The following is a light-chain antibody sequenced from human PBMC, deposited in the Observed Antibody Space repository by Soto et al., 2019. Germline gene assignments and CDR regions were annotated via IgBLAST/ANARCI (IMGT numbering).Light chain of an antibody. CDR1: QSISSS. V-gene: IGKV1-5*01. CDR3: QQYGGFSRT. Sequence: DIQVTQSHSTLSASVGDRVTITCRASQSISSSLAWYHQKPGTAPKLLIYDASSLERGVPSRFSGSGSGTEFTLTISSLQPDDFATYYCQQYGGFSRTFGQGAKVDIK. J-gene: IGKJ1*01. CDR2: DAS.